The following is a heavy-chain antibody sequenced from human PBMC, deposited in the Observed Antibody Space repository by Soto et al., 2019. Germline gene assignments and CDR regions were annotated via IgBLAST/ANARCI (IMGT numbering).Heavy chain of an antibody. Sequence: QITLKESGPPLVKPTQTLTLTCTFSGFSLTTRGVGVGWIRQPPGKALECLALIYWDDDKRYSPSLQSRLSITKDTSKNPVVLTMTNVDPVDTATYYCAHIPNYYQYARFDPWGQGTLVSVSS. V-gene: IGHV2-5*02. J-gene: IGHJ5*02. CDR3: AHIPNYYQYARFDP. CDR1: GFSLTTRGVG. D-gene: IGHD3-16*01. CDR2: IYWDDDK.